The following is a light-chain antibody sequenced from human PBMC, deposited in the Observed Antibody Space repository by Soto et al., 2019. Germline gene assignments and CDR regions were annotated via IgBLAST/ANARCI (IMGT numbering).Light chain of an antibody. CDR3: QQYGSSRT. J-gene: IGKJ1*01. Sequence: EIVLTQSPGTLSLSPGERATLSCRASQSVSSSYLAWYQQKPGQAPRLLIYGASSRATGIPDRFSGSGSGTDFPLTSSRLEHEDFAVYYWQQYGSSRTFGQGTKVEIK. CDR1: QSVSSSY. CDR2: GAS. V-gene: IGKV3-20*01.